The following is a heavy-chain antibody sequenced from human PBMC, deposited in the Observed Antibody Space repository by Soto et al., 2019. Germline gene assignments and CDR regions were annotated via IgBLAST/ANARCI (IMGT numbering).Heavy chain of an antibody. CDR3: ASGGGLPRYD. V-gene: IGHV4-30-2*01. CDR1: GGSISSGGYS. D-gene: IGHD3-10*01. CDR2: IYHSGRT. Sequence: QLQLQESGSGLVKPSQTLSLTCAVAGGSISSGGYSWSWIRQPPGKGLEWIGYIYHSGRTYYNPSLKSRVTISVDRSKNQFSLKMSSVTAADTAVYYCASGGGLPRYDWGQGTLVTVAS. J-gene: IGHJ4*02.